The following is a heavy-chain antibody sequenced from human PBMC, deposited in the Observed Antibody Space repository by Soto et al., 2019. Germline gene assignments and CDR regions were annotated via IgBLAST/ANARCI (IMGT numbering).Heavy chain of an antibody. V-gene: IGHV3-7*01. J-gene: IGHJ4*02. D-gene: IGHD3-16*01. CDR3: VCGGNFFVY. Sequence: EVQLVESGGGLVQPGGSLRLSCAASGFTFSTYWMTWVRRPPGKGLEWVANLDQDGSERYYVDSVRGRFTISRDNAKNSLYLQMNRLRAEDTAVCYCVCGGNFFVYWGQGTLVTVSP. CDR1: GFTFSTYW. CDR2: LDQDGSER.